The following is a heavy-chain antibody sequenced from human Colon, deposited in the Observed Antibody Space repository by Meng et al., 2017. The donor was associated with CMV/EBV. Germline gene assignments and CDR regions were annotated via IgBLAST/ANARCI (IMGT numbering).Heavy chain of an antibody. CDR2: ISDHNGNT. J-gene: IGHJ5*02. Sequence: YGIAWVRQAPGQGLEWMGWISDHNGNTNYAQKFQGRVTVTTDTSTGTVYMELGILRSDDTAVYYCARDLTGYCSSSTCYIGWFDAWGQGTLVTVSS. CDR3: ARDLTGYCSSSTCYIGWFDA. CDR1: YG. V-gene: IGHV1-18*01. D-gene: IGHD2-2*01.